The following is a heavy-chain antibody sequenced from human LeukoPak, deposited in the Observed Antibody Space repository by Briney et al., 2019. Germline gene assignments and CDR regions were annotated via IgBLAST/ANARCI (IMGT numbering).Heavy chain of an antibody. J-gene: IGHJ4*02. CDR1: GFNISNYW. CDR3: ARVSTHYDLDFFDF. V-gene: IGHV3-7*04. CDR2: IKEDGGQK. D-gene: IGHD5-12*01. Sequence: GGSLRLSCAAPGFNISNYWMTWVRQAPGKGLQWVANIKEDGGQKYYVDSVKGRFTISRDNPKNSLYLHLSRLRAEDTAVYFCARVSTHYDLDFFDFWGQGTLLTVSS.